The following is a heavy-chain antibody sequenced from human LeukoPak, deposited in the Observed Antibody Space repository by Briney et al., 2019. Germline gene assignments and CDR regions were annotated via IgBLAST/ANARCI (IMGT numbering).Heavy chain of an antibody. CDR1: GGSISSVAYY. V-gene: IGHV4-39*01. CDR3: AKSHLGVPHDY. CDR2: THNTGST. D-gene: IGHD3-3*01. J-gene: IGHJ4*02. Sequence: KPSETLSLTCTVSGGSISSVAYYWGWIRQPPGKGLEWIATTHNTGSTYYNPSLKSRITISIDASRNQISLELNSVTAADTAIYYCAKSHLGVPHDYWGQGTLVTVSS.